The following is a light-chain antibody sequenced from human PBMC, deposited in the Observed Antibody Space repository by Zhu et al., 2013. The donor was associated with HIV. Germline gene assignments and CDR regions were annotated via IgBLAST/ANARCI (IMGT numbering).Light chain of an antibody. CDR3: QRFGSSVTWT. V-gene: IGKV3-20*01. Sequence: PGERATLSCRASRRVSSAYLAWYQQTPGQAPRLLIHATSNRATGIPDRFSGSGSGTDFTLSITRLEPEDIGMYFCQRFGSSVTWTFGQGTNLEIK. CDR1: RRVSSAY. J-gene: IGKJ1*01. CDR2: ATS.